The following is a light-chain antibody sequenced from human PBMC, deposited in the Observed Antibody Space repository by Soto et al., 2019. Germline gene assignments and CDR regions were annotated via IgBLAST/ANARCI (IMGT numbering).Light chain of an antibody. CDR3: QQYNNWPPIA. CDR1: QSVSSN. CDR2: GAS. J-gene: IGKJ5*01. V-gene: IGKV3-15*01. Sequence: EIVMTQSPANLSVSPGERATLSCRASQSVSSNLAWYQQEPGQAPRLLIYGASTRATGIPARFSGSGSGTEFTLTISSLQSEDFAVYYCQQYNNWPPIAFGQGTRLEIK.